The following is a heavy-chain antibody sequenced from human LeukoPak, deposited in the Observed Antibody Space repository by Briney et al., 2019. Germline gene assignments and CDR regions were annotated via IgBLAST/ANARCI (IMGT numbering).Heavy chain of an antibody. D-gene: IGHD2-15*01. CDR1: GFTFNNYW. Sequence: GGSLRLPCAASGFTFNNYWFHWVRQAPGKGLVWVSRLNTDGSITNYADSVKGRFTISRDNAKNTLYLQMNSLRAEDTAVYYCARSFGGRTEYWGQGTLVTVSS. V-gene: IGHV3-74*01. CDR2: LNTDGSIT. CDR3: ARSFGGRTEY. J-gene: IGHJ4*02.